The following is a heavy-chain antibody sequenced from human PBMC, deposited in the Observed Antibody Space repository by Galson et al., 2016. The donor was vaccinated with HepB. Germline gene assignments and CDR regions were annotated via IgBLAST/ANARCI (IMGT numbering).Heavy chain of an antibody. CDR3: ARGYYNAMGV. CDR1: GFSLSSYG. CDR2: LMHVGGEK. V-gene: IGHV3-30-3*01. Sequence: SLRLSCAASGFSLSSYGMQWVRQAPGKGLEWVAVLMHVGGEKDYGDSVKGRFTISRDDSKNTLHLQMNSLRGDDTAVYYCARGYYNAMGVWGQGATVTVSS. J-gene: IGHJ6*02.